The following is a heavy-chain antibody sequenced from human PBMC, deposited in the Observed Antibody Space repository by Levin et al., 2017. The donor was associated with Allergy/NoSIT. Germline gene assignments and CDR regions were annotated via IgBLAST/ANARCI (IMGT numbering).Heavy chain of an antibody. D-gene: IGHD1-14*01. CDR3: AKKQGGTTGFSFAV. V-gene: IGHV3-23*01. CDR2: MTGGGFNR. J-gene: IGHJ3*01. Sequence: GESLKISCAASGFSFSDYAMAWVRQAPGKGLEWVSVMTGGGFNRYYGDAVKGRFTVSRDNSKNTLFLELNSLRADDTALYYCAKKQGGTTGFSFAVWGQGTMVTVSS. CDR1: GFSFSDYA.